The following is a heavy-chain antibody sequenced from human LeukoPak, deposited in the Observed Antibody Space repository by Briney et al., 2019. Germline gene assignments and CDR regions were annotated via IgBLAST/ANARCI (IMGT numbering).Heavy chain of an antibody. J-gene: IGHJ4*02. CDR2: TNVANDYT. CDR3: ARDDFSTYAGLNYFDY. V-gene: IGHV1-3*01. D-gene: IGHD4-11*01. CDR1: GGTFSSYA. Sequence: GASVKVSCKASGGTFSSYAISWVRQAPGQRLEWMGWTNVANDYTESSQKFQDRFIITSDPSATTVYMELSSLRSEDTAVYYCARDDFSTYAGLNYFDYWGQGSLVTVSS.